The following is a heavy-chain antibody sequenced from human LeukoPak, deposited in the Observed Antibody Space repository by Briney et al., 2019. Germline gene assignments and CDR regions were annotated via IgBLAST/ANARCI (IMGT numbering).Heavy chain of an antibody. D-gene: IGHD3-10*01. J-gene: IGHJ4*02. CDR2: IIPILGIA. CDR3: ASLPEDITMVRGVIITWDY. CDR1: GGTFSSYA. V-gene: IGHV1-69*04. Sequence: SVKVSCKASGGTFSSYAISWVRQAPGQGLEWMGRIIPILGIANYAQKFQGRVTITADKSTSTAYMELSSLRSEDTAVYYCASLPEDITMVRGVIITWDYWGQGTLVTVSS.